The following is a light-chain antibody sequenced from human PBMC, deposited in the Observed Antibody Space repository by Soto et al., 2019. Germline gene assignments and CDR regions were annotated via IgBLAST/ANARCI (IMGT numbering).Light chain of an antibody. Sequence: SYELIQPSSVSVSPGQTARITCSGDVLAKKYARWFQQKPGQAPVLVIYKDSERPSGIPERFSGSSSGTTVTLTISGAQVEDEADYYCYSAADNHWVFGGGTKLTVL. CDR2: KDS. CDR3: YSAADNHWV. CDR1: VLAKKY. V-gene: IGLV3-27*01. J-gene: IGLJ3*02.